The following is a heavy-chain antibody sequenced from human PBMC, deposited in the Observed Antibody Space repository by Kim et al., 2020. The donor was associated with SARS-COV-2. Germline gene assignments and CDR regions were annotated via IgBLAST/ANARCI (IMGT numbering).Heavy chain of an antibody. Sequence: YSQEFQGRVTNTRDTSTSTAYMELSSLRSEDTAVYYCARFTVTTEVAFDIWGQGTMVTVSS. D-gene: IGHD4-4*01. CDR3: ARFTVTTEVAFDI. V-gene: IGHV1-3*01. J-gene: IGHJ3*02.